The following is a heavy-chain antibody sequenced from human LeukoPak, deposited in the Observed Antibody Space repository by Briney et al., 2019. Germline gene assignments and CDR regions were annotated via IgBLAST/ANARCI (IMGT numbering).Heavy chain of an antibody. CDR2: IYSGGST. CDR1: GFTVSSNY. CDR3: ARDVYSNSYYFDY. Sequence: GGSLRLSCAASGFTVSSNYMSWVRQAPGKGLEWVSVIYSGGSTYYADSVKGRFTISRDNSKNTLYLQMNSLRAEDTAVYYCARDVYSNSYYFDYWGQGTLVTVSS. J-gene: IGHJ4*02. D-gene: IGHD4-11*01. V-gene: IGHV3-66*01.